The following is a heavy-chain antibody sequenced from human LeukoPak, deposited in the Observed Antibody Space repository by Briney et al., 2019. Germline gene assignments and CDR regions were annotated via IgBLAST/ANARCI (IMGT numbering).Heavy chain of an antibody. J-gene: IGHJ6*02. V-gene: IGHV3-21*01. CDR2: ISSSSSYI. D-gene: IGHD3-3*01. CDR3: ARGRMIFGVKYGMDV. CDR1: GFTFSSYS. Sequence: TGGSLRLSCAASGFTFSSYSMNWVRQAPGKGLEWVSSISSSSSYIYYADSVKGRFTISRDNAKDSLYLQMNSLRAEDTAVYYCARGRMIFGVKYGMDVWGQGTTVTVSS.